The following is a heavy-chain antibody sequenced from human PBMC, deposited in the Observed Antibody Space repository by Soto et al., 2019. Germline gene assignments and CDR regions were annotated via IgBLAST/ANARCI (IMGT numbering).Heavy chain of an antibody. V-gene: IGHV3-30*18. CDR1: GFTFSSYG. CDR2: ISYDGSNK. D-gene: IGHD3-10*01. Sequence: QVQLVESGGGVVQAGRALRRSCAASGFTFSSYGMHWVRQAPGKGLEWVTVISYDGSNKYYADSVKGRFTISRDNSKNTLDLQMNSLRVEDTAVYFCAKERSVNPRSDAFDLWGQGTMVTVSS. J-gene: IGHJ3*01. CDR3: AKERSVNPRSDAFDL.